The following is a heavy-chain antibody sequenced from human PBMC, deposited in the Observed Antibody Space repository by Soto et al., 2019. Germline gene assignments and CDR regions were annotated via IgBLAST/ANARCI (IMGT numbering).Heavy chain of an antibody. V-gene: IGHV3-53*01. Sequence: PGGSLRLSCAASGFTVSNSYMSWVRQAPGKGLEWVPVIYSGGSTYYADSVKGRFTISRDSSKNTLYLQMNSLRAEDTAVYYCARGFQSSFGYWGQGTLVTVSS. D-gene: IGHD2-21*01. CDR1: GFTVSNSY. CDR2: IYSGGST. J-gene: IGHJ4*02. CDR3: ARGFQSSFGY.